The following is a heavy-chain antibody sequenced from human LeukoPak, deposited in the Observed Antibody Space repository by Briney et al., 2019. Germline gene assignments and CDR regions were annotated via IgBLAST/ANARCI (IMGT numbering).Heavy chain of an antibody. Sequence: SETLSLTCTVSGGSLSSYYWSWIRQPPGKGLEWIGYIYYSGSTNYNPPLKSRVTISVDTSKNQFSLKLSSVTAADTAVYYCAGGYSSGWAFDYWGQGTLVTVSS. V-gene: IGHV4-59*08. CDR1: GGSLSSYY. J-gene: IGHJ4*02. CDR3: AGGYSSGWAFDY. CDR2: IYYSGST. D-gene: IGHD6-19*01.